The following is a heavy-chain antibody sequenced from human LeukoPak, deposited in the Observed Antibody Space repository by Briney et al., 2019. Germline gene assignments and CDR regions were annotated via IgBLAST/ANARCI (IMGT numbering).Heavy chain of an antibody. J-gene: IGHJ4*02. CDR1: GFTSSSYS. CDR2: ISSSSSYI. D-gene: IGHD6-19*01. Sequence: GGSLRLSCAASGFTSSSYSMNWVRQAPGKGLEWVSSISSSSSYIYYADSVKGRFTISRDNAKNSLYLQMNSLRAEDTAVYYCARENPEILAVDYWGQGTLVTVSS. CDR3: ARENPEILAVDY. V-gene: IGHV3-21*01.